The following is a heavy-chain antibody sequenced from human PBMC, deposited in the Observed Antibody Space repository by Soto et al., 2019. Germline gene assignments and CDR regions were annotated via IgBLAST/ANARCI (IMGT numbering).Heavy chain of an antibody. CDR2: ISYDGSNK. V-gene: IGHV3-30-3*01. CDR3: TRSDSGYGADYYYGMDV. Sequence: GGCLRLPCAASGFTFSSYARHWVRQAPGKGLEWVAVISYDGSNKYYADSVKGRFTISRDNSKNTLYLQMNSLRAEDKAVYYCTRSDSGYGADYYYGMDVWGQGTTVTVSS. J-gene: IGHJ6*02. D-gene: IGHD5-12*01. CDR1: GFTFSSYA.